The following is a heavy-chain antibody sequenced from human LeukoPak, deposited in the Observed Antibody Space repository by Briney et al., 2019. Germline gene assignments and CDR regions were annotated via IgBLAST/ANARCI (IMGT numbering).Heavy chain of an antibody. CDR3: AKNPRIAVAGLFDY. J-gene: IGHJ4*02. Sequence: PGGSLRLSCAASGFTFSSYAMSWVRQAPGKGLEWVSAISGSGSSTYYADSVKGRFTISRDNSKNTLYLQMNSLRAEDTAVYHCAKNPRIAVAGLFDYWGQGTLVTVSS. D-gene: IGHD6-19*01. CDR1: GFTFSSYA. V-gene: IGHV3-23*01. CDR2: ISGSGSST.